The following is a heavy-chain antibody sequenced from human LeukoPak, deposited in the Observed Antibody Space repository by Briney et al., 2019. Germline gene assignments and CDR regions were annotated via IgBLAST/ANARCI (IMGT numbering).Heavy chain of an antibody. CDR2: IASISSYI. J-gene: IGHJ4*02. D-gene: IGHD2-15*01. CDR3: AKEHSPYCSGDACYDYFDY. CDR1: GFTFSIYT. Sequence: TGGSLRLSCAASGFTFSIYTMTWVRQAPGKGLEWVSSIASISSYIYYADSVKGRFTISRDNAKNSLYLQLNSLRAEDTAVYYCAKEHSPYCSGDACYDYFDYWGQGILVTVSS. V-gene: IGHV3-21*01.